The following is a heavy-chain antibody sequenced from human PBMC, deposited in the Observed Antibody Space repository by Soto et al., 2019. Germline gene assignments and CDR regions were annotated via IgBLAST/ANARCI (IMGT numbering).Heavy chain of an antibody. CDR1: GGTFSSYA. Sequence: SVKVSCKASGGTFSSYAISWVRQAPGQGLEWMGGIIPIFGTANYAQKFQGRVTITADESTSTAYMELSSLRSEDTAVYYCARGSESSIAARPDDYYYYYGMDVWGQGTTVTVSS. CDR3: ARGSESSIAARPDDYYYYYGMDV. V-gene: IGHV1-69*13. J-gene: IGHJ6*02. D-gene: IGHD6-6*01. CDR2: IIPIFGTA.